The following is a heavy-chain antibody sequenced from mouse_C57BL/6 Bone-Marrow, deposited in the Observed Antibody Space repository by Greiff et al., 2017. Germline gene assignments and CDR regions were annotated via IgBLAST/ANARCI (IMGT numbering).Heavy chain of an antibody. CDR3: AGVLPTNWYFDV. CDR1: GFPITSGYY. Sequence: VQLVESGPGLVKPSQSLFLTCSITGFPITSGYYWIWIRQSTGKPLEWMGYITHSGETFYNPSLQSPISITREPSKNPFFLQLNSVTTEDTAMYYCAGVLPTNWYFDVWGTGTTVTVSS. V-gene: IGHV12-3*01. J-gene: IGHJ1*03. D-gene: IGHD2-10*01. CDR2: ITHSGET.